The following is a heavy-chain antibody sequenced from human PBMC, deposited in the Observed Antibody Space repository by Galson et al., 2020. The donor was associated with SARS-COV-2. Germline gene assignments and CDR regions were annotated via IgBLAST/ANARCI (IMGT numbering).Heavy chain of an antibody. D-gene: IGHD5-18*01. J-gene: IGHJ5*02. Sequence: ASVKVSCKASGYTFTKYDINWLRQATGEGLEWMGWMNPKSGNTGYVQKFQGRVTMTRDTSTSTAYMELSSLRSEDTAVYYCARVWERGFSYGNWFDPWGQGTLVTVSS. CDR3: ARVWERGFSYGNWFDP. V-gene: IGHV1-8*01. CDR2: MNPKSGNT. CDR1: GYTFTKYD.